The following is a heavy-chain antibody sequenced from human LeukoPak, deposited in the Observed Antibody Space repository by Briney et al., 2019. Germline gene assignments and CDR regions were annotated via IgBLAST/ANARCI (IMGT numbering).Heavy chain of an antibody. CDR2: INPNSGGT. J-gene: IGHJ5*02. Sequence: ASVKVSCKASGYTFTGYYMHWVRQAPGQGLEWMGWINPNSGGTNYAQKFQGRVTMTRDTSISTAYMELSRLRSDDTAVYYCARNNDMVRGVIIFDPWGQGTLVTVSS. CDR1: GYTFTGYY. V-gene: IGHV1-2*02. CDR3: ARNNDMVRGVIIFDP. D-gene: IGHD3-10*01.